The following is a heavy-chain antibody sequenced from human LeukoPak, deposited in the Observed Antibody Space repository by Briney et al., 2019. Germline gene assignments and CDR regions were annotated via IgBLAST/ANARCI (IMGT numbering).Heavy chain of an antibody. V-gene: IGHV4-39*01. J-gene: IGHJ6*03. D-gene: IGHD3-10*01. CDR3: ARPVSGGYYMDV. CDR2: IYYSGST. Sequence: SETLSLTCTVSGGSISSSSYYWGWIRRPPGKGLAWIGSIYYSGSTYYNPSLKSRVTISVDTSKNQFSLKLSSVTAADTAVYYCARPVSGGYYMDVWGKGTTVTISS. CDR1: GGSISSSSYY.